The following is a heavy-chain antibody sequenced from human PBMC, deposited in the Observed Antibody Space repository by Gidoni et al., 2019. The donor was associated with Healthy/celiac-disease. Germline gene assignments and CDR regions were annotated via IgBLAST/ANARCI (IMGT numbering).Heavy chain of an antibody. CDR3: ARGLAADYYYYGMDV. J-gene: IGHJ6*02. CDR2: ISYDGSNK. Sequence: QVQLVESGGGVVQPGRSLSLSCAASGFPFSSYAMHWVRQAPGKGLEWVAVISYDGSNKYYADSVKGRFTISRDNSKNTLYLQMNSLRAEDTAVYYCARGLAADYYYYGMDVWGQGTTVTVSS. CDR1: GFPFSSYA. D-gene: IGHD6-13*01. V-gene: IGHV3-30*04.